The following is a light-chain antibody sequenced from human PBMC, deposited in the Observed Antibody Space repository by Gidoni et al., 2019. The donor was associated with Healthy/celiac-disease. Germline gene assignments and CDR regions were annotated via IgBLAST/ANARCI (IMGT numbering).Light chain of an antibody. CDR2: EVS. CDR3: SSYTSSSTRV. CDR1: SSDVGGYNY. J-gene: IGLJ3*02. Sequence: QSALTQPASVSGSPGQPITISCPGTSSDVGGYNYVSWYQQHPGKSPKLMIYEVSNRPSGVSNRFSGSKSGNTASLTISGLQAEDEADYYCSSYTSSSTRVFGGGTKLTVL. V-gene: IGLV2-14*01.